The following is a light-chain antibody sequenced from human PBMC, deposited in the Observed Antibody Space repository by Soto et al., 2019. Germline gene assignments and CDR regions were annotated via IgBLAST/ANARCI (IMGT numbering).Light chain of an antibody. Sequence: DIQLTQSPSFLSASVGDRVTITCRASQGISTYLAWYHQKPGKAPKLLIYGASTLQSGVPSRFSGSGSGTDFTLTISSLQPEDFATYYCQQLNNYPHTFGGGTKVEIK. CDR1: QGISTY. CDR2: GAS. CDR3: QQLNNYPHT. J-gene: IGKJ4*01. V-gene: IGKV1-9*01.